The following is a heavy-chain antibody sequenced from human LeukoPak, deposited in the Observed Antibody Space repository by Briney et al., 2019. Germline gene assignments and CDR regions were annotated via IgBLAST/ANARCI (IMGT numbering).Heavy chain of an antibody. CDR1: GDSISSSSYY. V-gene: IGHV4-39*07. Sequence: SETLSLTCTVSGDSISSSSYYWSWIRQPPGKGLEWIGEINHSGSTSYKPSLKSRVTISVDTSKNQFSLKLTSVTAADTAVYYCARNGGYYGSGSYYRLKWNWFDPWDQGTLVTVSS. J-gene: IGHJ5*02. D-gene: IGHD3-10*01. CDR3: ARNGGYYGSGSYYRLKWNWFDP. CDR2: INHSGST.